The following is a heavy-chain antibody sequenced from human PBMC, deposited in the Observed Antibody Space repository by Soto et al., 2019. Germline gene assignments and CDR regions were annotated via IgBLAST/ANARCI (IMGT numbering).Heavy chain of an antibody. J-gene: IGHJ6*02. D-gene: IGHD6-6*01. Sequence: QVQLMQSGAEVKKPGSSVKVSCKASGGTFSSYAISWVRQAPGQGLEWMGGIIPIFGTANYAQKFQGRVTITADKSTSTAYMELSSLRSEDTAVYYCARATLEYSSSAEYYYYYGMDVWGQGTTVTVSS. CDR2: IIPIFGTA. V-gene: IGHV1-69*06. CDR3: ARATLEYSSSAEYYYYYGMDV. CDR1: GGTFSSYA.